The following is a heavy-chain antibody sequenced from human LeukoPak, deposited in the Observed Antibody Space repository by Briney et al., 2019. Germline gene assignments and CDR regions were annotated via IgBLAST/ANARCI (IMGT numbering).Heavy chain of an antibody. V-gene: IGHV4-38-2*02. Sequence: SETLSLTCTVSGYSISSGYYWGWIRQPPGKGLEWIGSIYHSGSTYYNPSLKSRVTISVDTSKNQFSLKLSSVTAADTAVNYCASGYCSSTSCYTPLGWFDPWGQGTLVTVSS. CDR3: ASGYCSSTSCYTPLGWFDP. D-gene: IGHD2-2*02. CDR2: IYHSGST. J-gene: IGHJ5*02. CDR1: GYSISSGYY.